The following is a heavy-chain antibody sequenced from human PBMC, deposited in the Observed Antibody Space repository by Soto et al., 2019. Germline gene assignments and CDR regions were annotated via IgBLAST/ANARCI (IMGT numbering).Heavy chain of an antibody. CDR3: ARAVAVPADFDY. J-gene: IGHJ4*02. D-gene: IGHD6-19*01. V-gene: IGHV1-3*05. CDR2: MNAGNGNT. Sequence: QVQLVQSGAEEKKPGASVKVSCKASGYTFTGYVMNWVRQAPGQRLEWMAWMNAGNGNTKYSQKFQGRVTITRDTSASTAYMELSSLRSEDTAVYYCARAVAVPADFDYWGQGTLVTVSS. CDR1: GYTFTGYV.